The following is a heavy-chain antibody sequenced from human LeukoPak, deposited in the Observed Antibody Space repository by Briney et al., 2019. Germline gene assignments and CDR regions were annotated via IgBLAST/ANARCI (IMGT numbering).Heavy chain of an antibody. Sequence: ASVKVSCKASGYTFTSYGISWVRQAPGQGLEWMRWISAYNGNTSYAQKLQGRVTMTTDTSTSTAYMELRSLRSDDTAVYYCARAGEYYYDSSGYYSSKKLDYWGQGTLVTVSS. CDR2: ISAYNGNT. J-gene: IGHJ4*02. V-gene: IGHV1-18*01. CDR1: GYTFTSYG. CDR3: ARAGEYYYDSSGYYSSKKLDY. D-gene: IGHD3-22*01.